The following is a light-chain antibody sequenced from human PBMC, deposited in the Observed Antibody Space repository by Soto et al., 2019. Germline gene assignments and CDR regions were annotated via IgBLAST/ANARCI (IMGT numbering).Light chain of an antibody. CDR1: SSDVGGYNY. CDR3: SSYSTTSTLVV. J-gene: IGLJ2*01. V-gene: IGLV2-14*01. CDR2: DVS. Sequence: QSALTQPASVSGSPGQSITISCTGTSSDVGGYNYVSWYQQYPGKAPKLMTYDVSKRPSGVSDRFSGSKSGNTASLTSSGLQAEDEADYYCSSYSTTSTLVVFGGGTKLTVL.